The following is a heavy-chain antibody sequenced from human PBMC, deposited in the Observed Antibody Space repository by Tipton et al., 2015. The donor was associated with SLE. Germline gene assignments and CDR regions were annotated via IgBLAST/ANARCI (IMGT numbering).Heavy chain of an antibody. J-gene: IGHJ4*02. V-gene: IGHV3-48*03. CDR3: ARDHRGSIVGAVGL. CDR2: ISRSGSTI. CDR1: GFTFSSYE. D-gene: IGHD1-26*01. Sequence: SLRLSCAASGFTFSSYEMNWVRQAPGKGLEWVSYISRSGSTIYYADSVKGRFTISRDNAKNSLYLQMNSLRAEDTAVYYCARDHRGSIVGAVGLWGQGTLVTVSS.